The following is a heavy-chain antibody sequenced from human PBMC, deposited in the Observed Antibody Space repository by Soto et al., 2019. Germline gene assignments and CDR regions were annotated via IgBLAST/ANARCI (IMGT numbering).Heavy chain of an antibody. D-gene: IGHD6-19*01. CDR1: GFIFDDYA. V-gene: IGHV3-23*01. CDR3: ARVHTSGWFADS. Sequence: PGGSLRLSSGAPGFIFDDYAMMWVRQTPGKGLEWVSATSGSGVTTYYADSVKGRFTISRDNSKNTLYLQMNSLRADDTALYYCARVHTSGWFADSWGQGTRVTVSS. CDR2: TSGSGVTT. J-gene: IGHJ4*02.